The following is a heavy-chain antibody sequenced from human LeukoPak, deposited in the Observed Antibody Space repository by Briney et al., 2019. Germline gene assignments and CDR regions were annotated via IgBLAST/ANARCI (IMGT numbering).Heavy chain of an antibody. CDR1: GFAFNGHG. D-gene: IGHD2-15*01. V-gene: IGHV3-48*02. J-gene: IGHJ4*02. CDR2: ISSTSSNK. Sequence: PGGSLRLSCAASGFAFNGHGMNWVRQAPGKGLEWVSYISSTSSNKYYADFVKGRFSISRDNAKNSVYLQMNSLRDEDTAVFYCVSQYCSGVGCFSHWGQGTLVTVSS. CDR3: VSQYCSGVGCFSH.